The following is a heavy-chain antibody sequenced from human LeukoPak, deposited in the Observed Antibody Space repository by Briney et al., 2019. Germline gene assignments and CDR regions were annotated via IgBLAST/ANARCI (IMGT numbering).Heavy chain of an antibody. J-gene: IGHJ4*02. CDR3: AKDSYSSSWYGLFDY. CDR1: GFTFSSYA. D-gene: IGHD6-13*01. V-gene: IGHV3-23*01. CDR2: TSGSGGST. Sequence: PGGSLRLSCAAPGFTFSSYAMSWVRQAPGKGLECVSATSGSGGSTYYADSVKGRFTISRDNSKNTLYLQMNSLRAEDTAVYYCAKDSYSSSWYGLFDYWGQGTLVTVSS.